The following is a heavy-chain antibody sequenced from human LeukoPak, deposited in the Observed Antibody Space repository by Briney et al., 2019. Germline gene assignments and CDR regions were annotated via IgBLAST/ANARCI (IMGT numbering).Heavy chain of an antibody. Sequence: GASVKVSCKASGYTFTSYGTSWVRQAPGQGLEWMGWISAYNGNTNYAQKLQGRVTMTTDTSTSTAYMELRSLRSDDTAVYYCARVKGATRPYYFDYWGQGTLVTVSS. CDR3: ARVKGATRPYYFDY. D-gene: IGHD1-26*01. CDR1: GYTFTSYG. CDR2: ISAYNGNT. V-gene: IGHV1-18*01. J-gene: IGHJ4*02.